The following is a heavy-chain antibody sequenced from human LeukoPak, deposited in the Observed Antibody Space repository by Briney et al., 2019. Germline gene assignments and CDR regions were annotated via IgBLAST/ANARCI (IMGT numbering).Heavy chain of an antibody. CDR2: IILIFGPA. V-gene: IGHV1-69*05. J-gene: IGHJ6*03. CDR3: ASNNCSSTSCYTRDYYYMDV. Sequence: ASVKVSCKASGGTFSSYAISWVRQAPGQGLEWMGGIILIFGPANYAQKFQGRVTITTDESTSTAYMELSSLRSEDTAVYYCASNNCSSTSCYTRDYYYMDVWGKGTTVTVSS. D-gene: IGHD2-2*02. CDR1: GGTFSSYA.